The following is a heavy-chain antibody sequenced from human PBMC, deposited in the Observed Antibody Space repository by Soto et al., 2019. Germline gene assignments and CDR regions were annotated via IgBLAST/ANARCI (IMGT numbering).Heavy chain of an antibody. D-gene: IGHD3-3*01. Sequence: GESLKISCKGSGYSFTSYWISWVRQMPGKGLEWMGRIDPSDSYTNYSPSFQGHVAISADKSISTAYLQWSSLKASDTAMYYCAIITIFGVVSPDAFDIWGQGTMVTVSS. V-gene: IGHV5-10-1*01. CDR2: IDPSDSYT. CDR3: AIITIFGVVSPDAFDI. J-gene: IGHJ3*02. CDR1: GYSFTSYW.